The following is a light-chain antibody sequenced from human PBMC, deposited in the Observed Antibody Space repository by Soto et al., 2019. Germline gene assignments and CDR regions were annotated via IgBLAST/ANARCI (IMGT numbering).Light chain of an antibody. CDR3: QQYGSSPRA. J-gene: IGKJ1*01. Sequence: EIVLTQSRVTLSLSPGVRTTRTCMASQSVATNLAWYQQKPGQAPRLLIYGASSRATGMPDRFSGSGSGTDFTLTISRLEPEDSAVYFFQQYGSSPRAVGQGTKVDI. V-gene: IGKV3-20*01. CDR2: GAS. CDR1: QSVATN.